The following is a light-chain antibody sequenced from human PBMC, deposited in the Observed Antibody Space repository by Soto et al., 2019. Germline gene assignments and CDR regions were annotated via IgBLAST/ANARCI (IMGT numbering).Light chain of an antibody. Sequence: LTQPASVSWSPGQSITISCTGTSSDVGAYIFVSWYQQYPGKAPKLMIYDITNRPSGVSNRFSGSKAGNTASLTISGLQAEGEADYYCVSFTTSKSYVFGTGTKVTVL. V-gene: IGLV2-14*01. CDR2: DIT. CDR3: VSFTTSKSYV. CDR1: SSDVGAYIF. J-gene: IGLJ1*01.